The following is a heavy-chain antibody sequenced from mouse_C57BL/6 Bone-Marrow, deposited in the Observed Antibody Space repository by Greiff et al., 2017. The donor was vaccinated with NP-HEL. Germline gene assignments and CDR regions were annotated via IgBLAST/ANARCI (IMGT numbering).Heavy chain of an antibody. V-gene: IGHV2-2*01. J-gene: IGHJ3*01. Sequence: QVQLKQSGPGLVQPSQSLSITCTVSGFSLTSYGVHWVRQSPGKGLEWLGVIWSGGSTGYNAAFISRLSISKDNSKSQVFFKMNSLQADDTAIYYCARNGIYYDYVFAYWGQGTLVTVSA. CDR1: GFSLTSYG. CDR2: IWSGGST. D-gene: IGHD2-4*01. CDR3: ARNGIYYDYVFAY.